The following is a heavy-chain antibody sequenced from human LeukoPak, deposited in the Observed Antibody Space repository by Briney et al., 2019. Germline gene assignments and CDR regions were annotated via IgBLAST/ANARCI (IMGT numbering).Heavy chain of an antibody. CDR1: GGITSYY. V-gene: IGHV4-4*07. Sequence: PSETLSLTCTVSGGITSYYWTWIRQPAGKGLEWIGRIYTSGSTDYNLSLKSRVTMSVDMSKNQISLKLTSVTAADTAVYYCARTHTSRWYWFDPWGQGTLVTVSS. CDR2: IYTSGST. D-gene: IGHD6-19*01. CDR3: ARTHTSRWYWFDP. J-gene: IGHJ5*02.